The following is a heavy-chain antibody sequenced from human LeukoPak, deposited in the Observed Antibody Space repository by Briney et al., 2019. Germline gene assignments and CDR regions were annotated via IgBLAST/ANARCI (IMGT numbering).Heavy chain of an antibody. D-gene: IGHD4-23*01. CDR2: IIPIFGTA. Sequence: SVKVSCKASGGTFSSYAISWLRQAPGQGLEWMGRIIPIFGTANYAQKFQGGVTITTDESTSTAYMELSSLRYEDTAVYYCAREMVVTDAFDMWGQGTMVTVSS. CDR3: AREMVVTDAFDM. J-gene: IGHJ3*02. CDR1: GGTFSSYA. V-gene: IGHV1-69*05.